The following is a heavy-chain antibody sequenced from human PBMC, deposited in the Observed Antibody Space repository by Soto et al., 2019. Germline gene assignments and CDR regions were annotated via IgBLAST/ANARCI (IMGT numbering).Heavy chain of an antibody. Sequence: QVRLQESGPGLVKPSETLSLTCTVSGAALSSGGYFYTWVRQPPGTGLEWLGDIDYSGGTNYNPSLKSRVTISLDKSKSQFSLRLSSVTAADTAVYYCTREKSDDNYFYPWGQGILVTVSS. J-gene: IGHJ5*02. V-gene: IGHV4-61*08. CDR1: GAALSSGGYF. CDR2: IDYSGGT. CDR3: TREKSDDNYFYP.